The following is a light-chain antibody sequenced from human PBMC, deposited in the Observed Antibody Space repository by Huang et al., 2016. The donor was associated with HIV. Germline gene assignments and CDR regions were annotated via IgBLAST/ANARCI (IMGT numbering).Light chain of an antibody. V-gene: IGKV3-15*01. CDR1: QSVNTN. J-gene: IGKJ2*01. CDR2: AAS. Sequence: VMMSQSPATLAASPGERVTLSCGASQSVNTNLAWYQQKPGQPPRLLIYAASTRATSVPARFAGSGSGTEFTLTSDSLQSDDFAVYYCQQYNKWPPEYTFGQGTRLEIK. CDR3: QQYNKWPPEYT.